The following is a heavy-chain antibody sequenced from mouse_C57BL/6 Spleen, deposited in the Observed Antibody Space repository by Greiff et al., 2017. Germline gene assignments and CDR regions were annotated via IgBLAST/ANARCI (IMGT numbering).Heavy chain of an antibody. Sequence: QVQLQQSGAELVKPGASVKMSCKASGYTFTTYPIEWMKQNHGKSLEWIGNFHPYNDDTKSNEKFKGKATLTVEKSSSTVYLELSRLTSDDSAVXNCARSDLLLRNYAMDYWGQGTSATAPS. CDR2: FHPYNDDT. J-gene: IGHJ4*01. CDR1: GYTFTTYP. CDR3: ARSDLLLRNYAMDY. V-gene: IGHV1-47*01. D-gene: IGHD1-1*01.